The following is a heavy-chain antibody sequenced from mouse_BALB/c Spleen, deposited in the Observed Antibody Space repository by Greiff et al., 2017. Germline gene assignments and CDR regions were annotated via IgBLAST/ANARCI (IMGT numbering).Heavy chain of an antibody. J-gene: IGHJ3*01. D-gene: IGHD2-3*01. CDR3: ASGYYGAY. Sequence: QVQLQQPGAELVMPGASVKMSCKASGYTFTDYWMHWVKQRPGQGLEWIGAIDTSDSYTSYNQKFKGKATLTVDESSSTAYMQLSSLTSEDSAVYYCASGYYGAYWGQGTLVTVSA. V-gene: IGHV1-69*01. CDR1: GYTFTDYW. CDR2: IDTSDSYT.